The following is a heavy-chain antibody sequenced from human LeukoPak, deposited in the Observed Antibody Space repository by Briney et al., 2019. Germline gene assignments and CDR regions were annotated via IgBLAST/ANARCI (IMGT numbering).Heavy chain of an antibody. D-gene: IGHD3-22*01. J-gene: IGHJ4*02. CDR1: GGSISSYY. CDR3: VGTMIVVVPYYFDY. Sequence: PSETLSLTCTVSGGSISSYYWSWIRQPAGKGLEWIGRIYTSRSTNYNPSLKSRVTMSVDTSKNQFSLKLSSVTAADTAVYYCVGTMIVVVPYYFDYWGQGTLVTVSS. V-gene: IGHV4-4*07. CDR2: IYTSRST.